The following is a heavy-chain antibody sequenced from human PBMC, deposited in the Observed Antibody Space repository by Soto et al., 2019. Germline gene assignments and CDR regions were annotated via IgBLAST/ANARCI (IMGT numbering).Heavy chain of an antibody. CDR1: GGSISSGDYY. D-gene: IGHD6-13*01. J-gene: IGHJ4*02. CDR2: IYYCGST. CDR3: AREGYSSSLDY. V-gene: IGHV4-30-4*01. Sequence: SETLSLTCTVSGGSISSGDYYWSWIRQPPGKGLEWIGYIYYCGSTYYNPSLKSRLTISVDTSKNQFSLRLSSVTAADTAVYYCAREGYSSSLDYWGQGTLVTVSS.